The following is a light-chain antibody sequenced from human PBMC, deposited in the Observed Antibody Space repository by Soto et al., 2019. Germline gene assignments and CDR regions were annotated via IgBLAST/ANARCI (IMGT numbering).Light chain of an antibody. CDR1: SSDLGAYNY. CDR2: EVS. V-gene: IGLV2-14*01. J-gene: IGLJ2*01. CDR3: SSYTSSNTLV. Sequence: QSALTQPASVSGSPGQSITISCTGTSSDLGAYNYVSWYQQHPGKAPKLMIFEVSDRPSGVSNRFSGSKSGNTASLTISGLQAEDEADYYCSSYTSSNTLVFGGGTKLTVL.